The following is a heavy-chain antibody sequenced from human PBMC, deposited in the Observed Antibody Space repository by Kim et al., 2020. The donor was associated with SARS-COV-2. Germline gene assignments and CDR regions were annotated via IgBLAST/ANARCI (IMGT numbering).Heavy chain of an antibody. Sequence: GGSLRLSCAASGFTFSSYAMSWVRQAPGKGLEWVSAISGSGGSTYYADSVKGRFTISRDNSKNTVYLQMNSLRAEDTAVYYCAKGTYYYGSGSGFDYWGQGTLVTVSS. J-gene: IGHJ4*02. CDR2: ISGSGGST. V-gene: IGHV3-23*01. CDR1: GFTFSSYA. CDR3: AKGTYYYGSGSGFDY. D-gene: IGHD3-10*01.